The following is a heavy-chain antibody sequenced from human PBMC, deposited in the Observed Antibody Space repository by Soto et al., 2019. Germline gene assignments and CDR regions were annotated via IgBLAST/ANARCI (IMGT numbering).Heavy chain of an antibody. Sequence: EVQLLESGGGLVQPGGSLRLSCEASGFTFSIYAMSWVRQAPGRGLEWVSGLFGNGGGIEYADSVKGRFNISRDNSKNTLYLQMNSLRAEHTAVYYCVKHRLPDGFWPFDHWGQGTLITVSP. CDR1: GFTFSIYA. J-gene: IGHJ4*02. V-gene: IGHV3-23*01. CDR3: VKHRLPDGFWPFDH. D-gene: IGHD3-3*01. CDR2: LFGNGGGI.